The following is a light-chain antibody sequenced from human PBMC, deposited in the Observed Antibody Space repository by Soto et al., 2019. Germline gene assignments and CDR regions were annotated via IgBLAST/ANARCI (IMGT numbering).Light chain of an antibody. CDR2: DVS. CDR1: SSDVGGYNY. Sequence: QSVLTQPASVSGSPGQSITISCTGTSSDVGGYNYVSWYQQHPGKAPNLIIFDVSNRPSGVSNRCSGAKSGNSASLAISGLQAEDEADYYCSSYTGSNTPVVFGGGTKLTVL. V-gene: IGLV2-14*01. CDR3: SSYTGSNTPVV. J-gene: IGLJ2*01.